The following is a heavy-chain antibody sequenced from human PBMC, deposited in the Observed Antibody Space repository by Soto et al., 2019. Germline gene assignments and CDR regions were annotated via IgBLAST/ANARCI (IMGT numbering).Heavy chain of an antibody. V-gene: IGHV3-43*01. Sequence: EEQLVESGGAVVQPGGSLRLSCEASGFTFGSYTMHWVRQAPGKGLEWVSLISWNGGSSFYADSVKGRFTISRDNSRDPLDLQMNSLRPEDSALYYCAKNIGAHGSGGGDVWGHGTTVTVSS. D-gene: IGHD3-10*01. J-gene: IGHJ6*02. CDR2: ISWNGGSS. CDR3: AKNIGAHGSGGGDV. CDR1: GFTFGSYT.